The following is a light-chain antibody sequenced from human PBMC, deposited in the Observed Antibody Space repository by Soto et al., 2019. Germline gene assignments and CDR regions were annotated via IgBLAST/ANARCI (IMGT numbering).Light chain of an antibody. V-gene: IGKV1-39*01. CDR1: HSISSY. J-gene: IGKJ4*01. Sequence: EIKMIQSACSLSASVGDRVTITCRASHSISSYLNWYQQKPGKAPNLLIYGASSLQSGVPSRFSGSGSGTDFTLTINSLQAEDFATYYCQQTRSYPLTFGGGTKVDI. CDR3: QQTRSYPLT. CDR2: GAS.